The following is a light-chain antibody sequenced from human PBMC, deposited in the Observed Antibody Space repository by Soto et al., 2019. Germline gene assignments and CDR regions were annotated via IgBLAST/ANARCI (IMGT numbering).Light chain of an antibody. CDR3: QQSFSAPLT. CDR2: TES. Sequence: DIQMTQSPSTLSASIGDRVTITCRASQNINNWIAWYQQKPGKAPKFLIYTESNLQSGVPSRFSGSGSGTDFTLTINSLQPEDFATYYCQQSFSAPLTFGGGTKVDI. J-gene: IGKJ4*01. V-gene: IGKV1-39*01. CDR1: QNINNW.